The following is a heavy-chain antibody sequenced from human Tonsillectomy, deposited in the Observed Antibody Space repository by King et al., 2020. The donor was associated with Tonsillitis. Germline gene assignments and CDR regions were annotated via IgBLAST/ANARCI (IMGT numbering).Heavy chain of an antibody. V-gene: IGHV3-33*05. D-gene: IGHD2-15*01. CDR1: GFTFSSYG. Sequence: QLVQSGGGVVQPGRSLRLSCAASGFTFSSYGMHWVRQAPGKGLEWVAVISYDGSNKYYADSVKGRFTISRDYSKNTLYFQMNSLRAEDTAVYYCARDADVYRFCSGGSCYPDYWGQGTLVTVSS. CDR3: ARDADVYRFCSGGSCYPDY. J-gene: IGHJ4*02. CDR2: ISYDGSNK.